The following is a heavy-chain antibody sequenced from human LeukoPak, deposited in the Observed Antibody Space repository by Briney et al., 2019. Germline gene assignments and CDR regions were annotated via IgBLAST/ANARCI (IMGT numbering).Heavy chain of an antibody. J-gene: IGHJ5*02. CDR1: GFTFSSYA. Sequence: GGSLRLSCAASGFTFSSYAISWVRQAPGKGLEWVSSIIGNGYNTFYADSVKGRFTISRDNSKSTLYLQMNSLRVEDTAIYYCAKTTVRELGYNCFDPWGQGTLVTVSS. V-gene: IGHV3-23*01. D-gene: IGHD1-14*01. CDR3: AKTTVRELGYNCFDP. CDR2: IIGNGYNT.